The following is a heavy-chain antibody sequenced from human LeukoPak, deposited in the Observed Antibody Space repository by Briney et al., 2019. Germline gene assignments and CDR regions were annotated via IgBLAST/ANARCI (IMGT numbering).Heavy chain of an antibody. Sequence: PSETLSLTCAVSGYSISSGYYWGWIRQPPGKGLEWIGSIYHSGSTYYNPSLKSRVTISVDTSKDQFSLKLRSVTAADTAVYYCARGVVPAAIGGWFDPWGQGTLVTVSS. CDR1: GYSISSGYY. CDR3: ARGVVPAAIGGWFDP. V-gene: IGHV4-38-2*01. CDR2: IYHSGST. J-gene: IGHJ5*02. D-gene: IGHD2-2*02.